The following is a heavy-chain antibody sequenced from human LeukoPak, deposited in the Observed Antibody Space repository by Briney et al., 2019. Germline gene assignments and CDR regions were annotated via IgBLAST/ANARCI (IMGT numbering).Heavy chain of an antibody. CDR3: ARGPAANSGNYYVGDY. CDR1: GFTFDDYA. J-gene: IGHJ4*02. Sequence: GGSLRLSCAASGFTFDDYAMHWVRQAPGKGLEWDSGISWNSGSIGYADSVKGRFTISRDNAKNTLYLQMNSLRAEDTAVYYCARGPAANSGNYYVGDYWGQGTLVTVSS. CDR2: ISWNSGSI. D-gene: IGHD1-26*01. V-gene: IGHV3-9*01.